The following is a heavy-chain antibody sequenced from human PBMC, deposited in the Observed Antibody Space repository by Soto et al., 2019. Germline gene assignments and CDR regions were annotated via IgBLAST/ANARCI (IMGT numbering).Heavy chain of an antibody. CDR1: GVTFSNDA. J-gene: IGHJ6*04. V-gene: IGHV1-69*01. Sequence: VQVVQSEAEAKKPGSSVKLSCEVSGVTFSNDAFSWVRQAPGQGLEWMGGIIPIFGGAKYAQKFQGRVETTTEALTEILYMEVTSLTIYDTAVYFCARAEQYRHQAIITEYFGMDVWGKGTTVTVS. CDR2: IIPIFGGA. CDR3: ARAEQYRHQAIITEYFGMDV. D-gene: IGHD2-2*02.